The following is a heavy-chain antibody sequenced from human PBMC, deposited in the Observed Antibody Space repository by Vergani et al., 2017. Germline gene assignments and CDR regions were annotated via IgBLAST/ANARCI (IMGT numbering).Heavy chain of an antibody. CDR2: IYYSGST. CDR3: ASQGKNIVVVPAAARSRFDP. CDR1: GGSISSSSYY. Sequence: QLQLQESGPGLVKPSETLSLTCTVSGGSISSSSYYWGWIRQPPGKGLAWIGSIYYSGSTYYNPSLKSRVTISVDTSKNQFSLKLSSVTAADTAVYYCASQGKNIVVVPAAARSRFDPWGQGTLVTVSS. V-gene: IGHV4-39*01. J-gene: IGHJ5*02. D-gene: IGHD2-2*01.